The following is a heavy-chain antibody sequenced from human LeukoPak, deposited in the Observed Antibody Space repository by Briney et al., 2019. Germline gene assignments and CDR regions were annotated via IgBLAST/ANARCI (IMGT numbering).Heavy chain of an antibody. CDR1: GFTFRSNT. CDR3: ASRTSGYRSEYFQH. V-gene: IGHV3-23*01. D-gene: IGHD5-18*01. Sequence: GGSLRLSCAASGFTFRSNTMSWVRQAPGRGLEWVSVISGSGSSTYYADSVKGRFTISRDNSKNTLYLQMNSLRAEDTAVYYCASRTSGYRSEYFQHWGQGTLVTVSS. J-gene: IGHJ1*01. CDR2: ISGSGSST.